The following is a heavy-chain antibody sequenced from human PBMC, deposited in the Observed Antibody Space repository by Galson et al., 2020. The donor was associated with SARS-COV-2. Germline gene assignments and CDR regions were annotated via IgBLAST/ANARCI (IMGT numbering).Heavy chain of an antibody. J-gene: IGHJ4*02. V-gene: IGHV3-30*18. CDR1: GFSFSSYG. D-gene: IGHD2-15*01. CDR2: MSYDGYNI. CDR3: AKDRSRYSRGGSCSVDY. Sequence: GESLKISCAASGFSFSSYGMHWVRQAPGKGPEWVAVMSYDGYNIYYADSVKGRFTISRDNAKNTLFLQMNSLRAEDTSVYYCAKDRSRYSRGGSCSVDYWGQGTLVTVSS.